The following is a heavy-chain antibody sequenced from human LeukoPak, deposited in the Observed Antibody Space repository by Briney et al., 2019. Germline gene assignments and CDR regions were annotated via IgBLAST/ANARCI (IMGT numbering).Heavy chain of an antibody. D-gene: IGHD2-2*01. J-gene: IGHJ4*02. CDR2: IYHSGSN. V-gene: IGHV4-30-2*01. Sequence: PSQTLPLTCAASGGSISSGGYSWRCLRPPPGKGLEWIWNIYHSGSNYYNPSLKSRVTISVDRSKNQFSLKLSSVTAADTAVYYCARRYCSSTSCYADYWGQGTLVTVSS. CDR1: GGSISSGGYS. CDR3: ARRYCSSTSCYADY.